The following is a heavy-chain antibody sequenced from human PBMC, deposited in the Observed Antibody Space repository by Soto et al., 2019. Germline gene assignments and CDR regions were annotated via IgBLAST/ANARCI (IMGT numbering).Heavy chain of an antibody. Sequence: QLQLQESGSGLVKPSQTLSLTCAVSGGAISSGGYSWSWIRQPPGKGLEWIGYIYHSGSTYYNPSLNSRVTITVDRSKNQFSLKLSSVAAADTAVYYCARGQVVAAQHWGQGTLVTVSS. J-gene: IGHJ4*02. CDR1: GGAISSGGYS. CDR3: ARGQVVAAQH. CDR2: IYHSGST. V-gene: IGHV4-30-2*01. D-gene: IGHD2-15*01.